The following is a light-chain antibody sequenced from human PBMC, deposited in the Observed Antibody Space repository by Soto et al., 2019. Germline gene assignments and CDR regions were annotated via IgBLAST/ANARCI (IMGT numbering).Light chain of an antibody. Sequence: QSVLTQPPSVSWAPGQRVTISCTGSSSNIGAGYDVHWYQQLPGRAPKLLNYANSNRPSVVPDRFSGSRSGTSASLAITGLQAEDEGDYSCQSYDSSLSGFYVFGSGTKVTVL. J-gene: IGLJ1*01. CDR1: SSNIGAGYD. CDR2: ANS. CDR3: QSYDSSLSGFYV. V-gene: IGLV1-40*01.